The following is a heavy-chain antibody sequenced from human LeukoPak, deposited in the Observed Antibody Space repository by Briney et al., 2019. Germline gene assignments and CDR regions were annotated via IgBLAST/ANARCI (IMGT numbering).Heavy chain of an antibody. CDR1: GFTFSAYA. J-gene: IGHJ3*02. D-gene: IGHD4-17*01. Sequence: GGSLRLSCTASGFTFSAYAMMWVRQAPEKGPEWVSAIRGGGGSAFYADSVKGRFTISRDNSKYTLFLQMNSLRAEDTAVYYCARDPNGDYIGAFDMWGPGTMVTVSS. CDR3: ARDPNGDYIGAFDM. V-gene: IGHV3-23*01. CDR2: IRGGGGSA.